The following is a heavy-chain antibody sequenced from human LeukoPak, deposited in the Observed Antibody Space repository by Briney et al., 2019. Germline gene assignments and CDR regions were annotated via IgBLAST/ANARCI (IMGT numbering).Heavy chain of an antibody. CDR3: ARDGMFGAGTQFDP. D-gene: IGHD3-10*02. Sequence: GASVKVSCKASGYIFSSYGISWVRQAPGQGLEWMGWISAYNGNTNYAQKLQGRVTKTTDTSTSTAYMELRSLRSDDTAVYYCARDGMFGAGTQFDPWGQGTLVTVSS. CDR1: GYIFSSYG. V-gene: IGHV1-18*01. CDR2: ISAYNGNT. J-gene: IGHJ5*02.